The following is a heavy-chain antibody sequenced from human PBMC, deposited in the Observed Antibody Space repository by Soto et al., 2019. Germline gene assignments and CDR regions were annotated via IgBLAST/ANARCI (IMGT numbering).Heavy chain of an antibody. CDR2: IFYSGST. D-gene: IGHD6-13*01. Sequence: QVQLQESGPGLVKPSQTLSLICTVSGGSINSGGYYWNWIRQHPGKGLEWIGYIFYSGSTYYNPFLRSRVTLPADPSENKFPRNLGPVTAADTAVFFCARGYRQSGYSSSWVFDSWGQGTLVNVSS. V-gene: IGHV4-31*03. J-gene: IGHJ4*02. CDR1: GGSINSGGYY. CDR3: ARGYRQSGYSSSWVFDS.